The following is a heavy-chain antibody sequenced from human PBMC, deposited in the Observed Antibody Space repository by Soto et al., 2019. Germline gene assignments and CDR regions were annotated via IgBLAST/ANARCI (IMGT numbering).Heavy chain of an antibody. D-gene: IGHD6-19*01. Sequence: QVQLVESGGGVVQPGRSLRLSCAASGFTFSSYGMHWVRQAPGKGLEWVAVIWYDGSNKYYADSVKGRFTISRDNSKNTLYLQMNSLRAEDTAVYYCARGHIAVAGTFPESLDYWGQGTLVTLSS. CDR3: ARGHIAVAGTFPESLDY. CDR1: GFTFSSYG. V-gene: IGHV3-33*01. J-gene: IGHJ4*02. CDR2: IWYDGSNK.